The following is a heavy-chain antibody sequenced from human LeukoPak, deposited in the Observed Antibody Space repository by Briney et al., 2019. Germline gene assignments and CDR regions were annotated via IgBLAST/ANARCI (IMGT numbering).Heavy chain of an antibody. CDR3: ARHGVLDPYYFDS. CDR1: GGSISSYY. CDR2: IYYSGST. J-gene: IGHJ4*02. V-gene: IGHV4-59*08. Sequence: SETLSLHCTVSGGSISSYYLSWIRQPPGKGLEWSGYIYYSGSTNYSPSLKTRVTTSVDTSKNQFCLKLNSVTAADTAVYYCARHGVLDPYYFDSWGQGTLVTVSS. D-gene: IGHD3-10*01.